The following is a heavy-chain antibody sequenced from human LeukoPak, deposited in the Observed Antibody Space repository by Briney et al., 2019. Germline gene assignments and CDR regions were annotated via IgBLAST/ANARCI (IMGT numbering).Heavy chain of an antibody. CDR3: ARGFNSFDI. V-gene: IGHV3-72*01. Sequence: GGSLRLSCAASGFTFSSYAMHWVRQAPGKGLEWVGRTRNKANHYTTEYAASAKGRFTISRDGSKNSLYLQMNSLKTEDTAVYYCARGFNSFDIWGQGTMVTVSS. CDR1: GFTFSSYA. J-gene: IGHJ3*02. D-gene: IGHD3-10*01. CDR2: TRNKANHYTT.